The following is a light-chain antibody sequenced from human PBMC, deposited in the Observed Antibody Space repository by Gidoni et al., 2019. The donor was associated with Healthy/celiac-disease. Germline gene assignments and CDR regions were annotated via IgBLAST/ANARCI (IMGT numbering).Light chain of an antibody. CDR3: SSYTSSSTLAVV. J-gene: IGLJ2*01. CDR2: EVS. Sequence: QSALTQPASVSGSPGQSINISCTGTSSDVGGYNYVSWYQQHPGKAPKLMIYEVSNRPSGVSNRFSGSKSGNTASLTISGLQAEDDADYYCSSYTSSSTLAVVFGGGTKLTVL. V-gene: IGLV2-14*01. CDR1: SSDVGGYNY.